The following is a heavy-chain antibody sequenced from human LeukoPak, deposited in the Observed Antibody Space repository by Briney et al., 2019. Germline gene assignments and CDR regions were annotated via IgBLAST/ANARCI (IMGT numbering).Heavy chain of an antibody. CDR2: IYYSGST. Sequence: SETLSLTCTVSGGSISIRNYYWGWIRQPPGKGLEWIGSIYYSGSTYYNPSLKSRVTISVATSKNHFSLKLSSVTAADTAVYYCAREAAAVAGTGDYWGQGTLVTVSS. D-gene: IGHD6-19*01. V-gene: IGHV4-39*02. CDR1: GGSISIRNYY. J-gene: IGHJ4*02. CDR3: AREAAAVAGTGDY.